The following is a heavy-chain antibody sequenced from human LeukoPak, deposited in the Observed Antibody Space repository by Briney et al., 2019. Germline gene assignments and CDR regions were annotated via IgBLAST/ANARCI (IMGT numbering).Heavy chain of an antibody. D-gene: IGHD6-13*01. Sequence: PGGSLRLSCAASGFTFSSYGMHWVRQAPGKGLEWVAVISYDGSNKYYADSVKGRFTISRDNSKNTLYLQMNSLRAEDTALYYCAKGRWYSSSWEEFDYWGQGTLVTVSS. J-gene: IGHJ4*02. CDR1: GFTFSSYG. CDR2: ISYDGSNK. CDR3: AKGRWYSSSWEEFDY. V-gene: IGHV3-30*18.